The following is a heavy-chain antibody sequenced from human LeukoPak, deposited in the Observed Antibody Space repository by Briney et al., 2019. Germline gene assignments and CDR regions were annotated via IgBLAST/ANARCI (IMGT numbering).Heavy chain of an antibody. CDR2: ISAGGGST. V-gene: IGHV3-23*01. J-gene: IGHJ4*02. CDR3: AKQGTNCYFDY. D-gene: IGHD1-1*01. Sequence: GGSLRLSCAASGFTFSNFAMSWVRQAPVKELEWVSAISAGGGSTYYADSVKGRFTISRDSSKNTLYLQMNSLRAEDTAVYYCAKQGTNCYFDYWGQGTLVTVSS. CDR1: GFTFSNFA.